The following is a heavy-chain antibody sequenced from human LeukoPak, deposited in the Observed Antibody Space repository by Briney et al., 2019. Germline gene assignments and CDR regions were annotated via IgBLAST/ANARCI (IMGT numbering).Heavy chain of an antibody. CDR1: GFTFSSYA. CDR2: ISGSGGST. CDR3: AKGEATTVTTLPRCFDY. D-gene: IGHD4-17*01. V-gene: IGHV3-23*01. J-gene: IGHJ4*02. Sequence: GGSLRLSCAASGFTFSSYAMSWVRQAPGKGLEWVSAISGSGGSTYYADSVKGRFTISRDNSKNTLYLQMNSLRAVDTAVYYCAKGEATTVTTLPRCFDYWGQGTLVTVSS.